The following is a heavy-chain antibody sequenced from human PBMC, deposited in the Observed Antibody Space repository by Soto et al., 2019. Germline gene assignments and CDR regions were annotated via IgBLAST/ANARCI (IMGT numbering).Heavy chain of an antibody. CDR1: GYIFTDHC. Sequence: GESLKISCKGSGYIFTDHCIVWVRQMAGKGLEWVGIICPGYSNIIYSPSVQGQVTISADMSISTAYLQWSSLKASDTAIYYCARPGREPYDSSDYYSYFDYWGQGIPVTVAS. J-gene: IGHJ4*02. D-gene: IGHD3-22*01. CDR3: ARPGREPYDSSDYYSYFDY. V-gene: IGHV5-51*01. CDR2: ICPGYSNI.